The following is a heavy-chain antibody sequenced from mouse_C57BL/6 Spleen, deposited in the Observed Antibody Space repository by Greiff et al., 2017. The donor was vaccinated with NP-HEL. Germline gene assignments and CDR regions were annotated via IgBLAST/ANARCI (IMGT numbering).Heavy chain of an antibody. J-gene: IGHJ2*01. CDR2: IDPENGDT. Sequence: VQLQQSGAELVRPGASVKLSCTASGFNIKDDYMHWVKQRPEQGLEWIGWIDPENGDTEYASKFQGKATITADISSNTAYLQLSSLTSEDTAVYYCTTIYYGISDGYWGQGTTLTVSS. CDR1: GFNIKDDY. D-gene: IGHD1-1*01. CDR3: TTIYYGISDGY. V-gene: IGHV14-4*01.